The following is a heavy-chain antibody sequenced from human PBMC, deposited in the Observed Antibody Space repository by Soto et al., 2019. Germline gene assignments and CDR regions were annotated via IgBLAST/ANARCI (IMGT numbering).Heavy chain of an antibody. CDR3: ARGAFILLWFGELLDGDDAFDI. Sequence: GASVKVSCKASGYTFTSYDINWVRQATGQGLEWMGWMNPNSGNTGYAQKFQGRVTMTRNTSISTAYMELSSLRSEDTAVYYCARGAFILLWFGELLDGDDAFDIWGQGTMVTVSS. CDR2: MNPNSGNT. D-gene: IGHD3-10*01. J-gene: IGHJ3*02. CDR1: GYTFTSYD. V-gene: IGHV1-8*01.